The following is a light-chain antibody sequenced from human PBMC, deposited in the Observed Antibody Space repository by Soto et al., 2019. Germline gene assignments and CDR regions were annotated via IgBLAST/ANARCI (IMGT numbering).Light chain of an antibody. J-gene: IGLJ2*01. V-gene: IGLV1-44*01. CDR1: SSNIGSHT. CDR2: SNT. Sequence: QSVLTQPPSASGTPGQRVTISCSGSSSNIGSHTVNWYQQLPGTAPRLLIYSNTQLPSGVPDRFSGSKAGTSASLAISGLQSEFEADYYGAAWDDSLTGVGFGGGTKVTVL. CDR3: AAWDDSLTGVG.